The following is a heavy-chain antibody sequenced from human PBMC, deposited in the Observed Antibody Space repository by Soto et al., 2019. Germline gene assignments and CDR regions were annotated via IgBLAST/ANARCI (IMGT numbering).Heavy chain of an antibody. CDR2: IYYSGST. Sequence: QVQLQESGPGLVKPSETLFLTCTVSGGSISSYYWSWIRQPPGKGLEWIGYIYYSGSTNYNPSLKSRVTISVDTSKNQFSLKLSSVTAADTAVYYCARGSLLSLGYNFDYWGQGTLVTVSS. J-gene: IGHJ4*02. CDR1: GGSISSYY. D-gene: IGHD5-12*01. CDR3: ARGSLLSLGYNFDY. V-gene: IGHV4-59*01.